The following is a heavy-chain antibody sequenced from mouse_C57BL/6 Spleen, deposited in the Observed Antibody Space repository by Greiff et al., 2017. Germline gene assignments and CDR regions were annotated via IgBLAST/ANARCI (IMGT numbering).Heavy chain of an antibody. D-gene: IGHD1-1*01. J-gene: IGHJ4*01. CDR2: IDPDTGGT. Sequence: QVQLQQSGAELVRPGASVTLSCKASGYTFTDYEMHWVKQTPVHGLEWIGAIDPDTGGTAYNQKFKGKAILTADKSSSTAYMELRSLTSEDSAVYYCTRSDSSGVDYWGQGTSVTVSS. CDR3: TRSDSSGVDY. V-gene: IGHV1-15*01. CDR1: GYTFTDYE.